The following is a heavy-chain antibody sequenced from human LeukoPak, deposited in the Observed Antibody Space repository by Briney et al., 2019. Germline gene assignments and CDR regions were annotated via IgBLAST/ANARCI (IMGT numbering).Heavy chain of an antibody. V-gene: IGHV3-23*01. D-gene: IGHD4-23*01. J-gene: IGHJ3*02. CDR1: GFTFSSYA. Sequence: GGSLRLSCAASGFTFSSYAMSWVRQAPGKGLEWVSGISGSSDSTYYADSAKGRFTISRDNSKNTLYLQMNSLRAEDTAPYYCAKEYYGGNSDAFDIWGQGTMVTVSS. CDR3: AKEYYGGNSDAFDI. CDR2: ISGSSDST.